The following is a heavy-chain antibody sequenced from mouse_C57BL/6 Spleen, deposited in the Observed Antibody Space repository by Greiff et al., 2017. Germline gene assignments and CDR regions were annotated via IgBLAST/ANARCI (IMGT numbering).Heavy chain of an antibody. CDR3: ARWELGRGFAMDY. CDR1: GYAFSSYW. V-gene: IGHV1-80*01. CDR2: IYPGDGDT. D-gene: IGHD4-1*01. Sequence: QVQLQQSGAELVKPGASVKISCKASGYAFSSYWMNWVKQRPGKGLEWIGQIYPGDGDTNYNGKFKGKATLTADKSSSTAYMQLSSLTSEDSAVYFCARWELGRGFAMDYWGQGTSVTVSS. J-gene: IGHJ4*01.